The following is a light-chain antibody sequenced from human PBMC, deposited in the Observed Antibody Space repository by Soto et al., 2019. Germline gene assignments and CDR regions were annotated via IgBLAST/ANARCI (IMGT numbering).Light chain of an antibody. J-gene: IGKJ2*01. V-gene: IGKV3-11*01. CDR2: DAS. CDR1: QSVSSY. Sequence: EIVLTQSPATLSLSPGERATLSCRASQSVSSYLAWYQQKPGQAPRLLIYDASNRATGIPARFSGSGSGTDFHLTIRSLEPEDFAVYYCQQRSNWPPYTFGQGTKLEIK. CDR3: QQRSNWPPYT.